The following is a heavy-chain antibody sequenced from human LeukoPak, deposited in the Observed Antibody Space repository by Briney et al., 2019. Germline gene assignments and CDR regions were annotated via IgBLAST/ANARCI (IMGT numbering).Heavy chain of an antibody. D-gene: IGHD3-16*01. CDR2: VMSGRGST. CDR1: GFSVSDYS. J-gene: IGHJ4*02. V-gene: IGHV3-11*05. CDR3: TRERRGSYYAFES. Sequence: PGGSLRLSCAASGFSVSDYSISWIRQSPGKGPEWISHVMSGRGSTNYADSVKGRFTISRDNAKNSVALQLDGLRADDTAVYFCTRERRGSYYAFESWGQGTLVTVSS.